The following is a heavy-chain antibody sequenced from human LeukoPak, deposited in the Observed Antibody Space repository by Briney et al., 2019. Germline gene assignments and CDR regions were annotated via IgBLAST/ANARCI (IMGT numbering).Heavy chain of an antibody. CDR3: ARDTGYGDY. CDR2: LKQDGSKK. Sequence: GGSLKLSCAASGFTFSSYWMSWVRQAPGKGPEWVATLKQDGSKKYYVDSVKGRFTISRDNAKNSLYLQMNSLRAEDTAVYYCARDTGYGDYWGQGTLVTVSS. CDR1: GFTFSSYW. J-gene: IGHJ4*02. D-gene: IGHD5-18*01. V-gene: IGHV3-7*05.